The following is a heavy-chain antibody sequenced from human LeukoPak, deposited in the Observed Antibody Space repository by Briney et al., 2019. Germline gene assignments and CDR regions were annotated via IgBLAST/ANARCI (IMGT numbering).Heavy chain of an antibody. CDR3: AGSYDSSGYYYY. V-gene: IGHV3-74*01. Sequence: GGSLRLSCAASGFTFSSYWMHWVRQAPGKGLVWVSRINSDGSSTSYADSVKGRFTISRDNAKNTLYLQMNSLRAEDTAVYYCAGSYDSSGYYYYWGQGTLVTVSS. CDR1: GFTFSSYW. CDR2: INSDGSST. J-gene: IGHJ4*02. D-gene: IGHD3-22*01.